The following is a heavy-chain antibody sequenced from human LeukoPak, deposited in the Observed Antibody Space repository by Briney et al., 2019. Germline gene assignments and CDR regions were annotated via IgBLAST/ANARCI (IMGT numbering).Heavy chain of an antibody. Sequence: GGSLRLSCAASGFTFSSYAMHWVRQAPGKGLEWVAVISYDGSNKYYADSVKGRFTISRDNSKNTLYLQMNSLRAEDTAVYYCARGGEGYLDCWGQGTLVTVSS. CDR2: ISYDGSNK. CDR1: GFTFSSYA. CDR3: ARGGEGYLDC. J-gene: IGHJ4*02. V-gene: IGHV3-30-3*01.